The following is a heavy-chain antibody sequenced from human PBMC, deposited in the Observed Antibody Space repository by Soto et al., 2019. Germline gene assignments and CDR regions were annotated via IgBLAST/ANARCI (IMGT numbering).Heavy chain of an antibody. CDR2: MSSSGSTI. Sequence: EVQLVESGGGLVQPGGSLRLSCAASGFTFSSYEMNWVRQAPGKGLEWVSYMSSSGSTIYYADSVKGRFTISRDNAKNSLYLQMNSLRAEDTAVYYWARVKGLYCTNGVCSPLDYWGQGTLVTVSS. D-gene: IGHD2-8*01. J-gene: IGHJ4*02. CDR1: GFTFSSYE. CDR3: ARVKGLYCTNGVCSPLDY. V-gene: IGHV3-48*03.